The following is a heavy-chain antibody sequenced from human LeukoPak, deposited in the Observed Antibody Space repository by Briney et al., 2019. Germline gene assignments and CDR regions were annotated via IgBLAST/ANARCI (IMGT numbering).Heavy chain of an antibody. CDR2: FSGSGGST. CDR1: GFTFSSYA. Sequence: AGGSLRLSCAASGFTFSSYAMSWVRHAQATGLEWVSAFSGSGGSTSYADSVKGRFTMSRDNTKNTLYLQMNSESAEGTAVYYCARADILVIPAAHPFDYWGQGTLVTVSS. V-gene: IGHV3-23*01. J-gene: IGHJ4*02. CDR3: ARADILVIPAAHPFDY. D-gene: IGHD2-2*01.